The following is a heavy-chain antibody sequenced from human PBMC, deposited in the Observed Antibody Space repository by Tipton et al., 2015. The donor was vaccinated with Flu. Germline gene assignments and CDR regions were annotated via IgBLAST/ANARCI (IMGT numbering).Heavy chain of an antibody. D-gene: IGHD2-15*01. Sequence: TLSLTCNVSGDSISTGSHYWNWIRQPAGKGLEWIGRIYTSGSTTYNPSLKSRVTISLDTPKNQFSLKLSSVTATDTAVYYCARDYCSGVICYPGYWGQGTLVTVSS. J-gene: IGHJ4*02. CDR1: GDSISTGSHY. CDR2: IYTSGST. V-gene: IGHV4-61*02. CDR3: ARDYCSGVICYPGY.